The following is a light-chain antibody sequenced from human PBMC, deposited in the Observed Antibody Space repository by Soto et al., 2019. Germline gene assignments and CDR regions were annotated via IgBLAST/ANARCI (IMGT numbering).Light chain of an antibody. CDR1: QNIRSR. Sequence: DFQMTQSPSTLSASVGDRVTITCRASQNIRSRLAWFQQKPGKAPKLLIYDASSLESGVPDRISGSGSGTDFTLKISRVEAEDVGVYYCMQGTHWPPITFGQGTRLEIK. J-gene: IGKJ5*01. CDR3: MQGTHWPPIT. V-gene: IGKV1-5*01. CDR2: DAS.